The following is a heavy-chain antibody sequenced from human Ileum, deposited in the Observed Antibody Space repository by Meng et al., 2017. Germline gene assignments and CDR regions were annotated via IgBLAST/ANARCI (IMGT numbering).Heavy chain of an antibody. Sequence: QLQLMQWGAGMLKPSETLSLTCNVYGDSFTDYYWNWIRRPPGKGLEWIGEIHYSGSTNYNPSLESRVTISEDTSQKQFSLRLSSVTAADTAVYYCARRIRGGSYLGWGQGTLVTVSS. J-gene: IGHJ4*02. V-gene: IGHV4-34*01. CDR2: IHYSGST. D-gene: IGHD1-26*01. CDR1: GDSFTDYY. CDR3: ARRIRGGSYLG.